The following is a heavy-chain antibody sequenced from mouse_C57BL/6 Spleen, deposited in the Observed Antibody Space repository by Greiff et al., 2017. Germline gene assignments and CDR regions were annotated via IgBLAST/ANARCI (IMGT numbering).Heavy chain of an antibody. CDR1: GYTFTSYW. CDR2: IDPSDSET. D-gene: IGHD1-1*01. V-gene: IGHV1-52*01. CDR3: ARHPLYHYGSSYGYFDV. Sequence: QVQLKQPGAELVRPGSSVKLSCKASGYTFTSYWMHWVKQRPIQGLEWIGNIDPSDSETHYNQKFKDKATLTVDKSSSTAYMQLSSLTSEDSAVYYCARHPLYHYGSSYGYFDVWGTGTTVTVSS. J-gene: IGHJ1*03.